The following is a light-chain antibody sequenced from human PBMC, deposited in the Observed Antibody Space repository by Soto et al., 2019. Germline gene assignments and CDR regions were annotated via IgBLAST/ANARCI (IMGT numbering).Light chain of an antibody. Sequence: EIVLTQSPGTLSLSPGERATLSCRASQRVSSSYLAWYQQKPGQAPRLLIYGASSRATGIPDRFSGSGSGTDFTLPISRLEPADFAVYYCQQYGSSPPVTFGGGTKVEIK. V-gene: IGKV3-20*01. CDR1: QRVSSSY. J-gene: IGKJ4*01. CDR2: GAS. CDR3: QQYGSSPPVT.